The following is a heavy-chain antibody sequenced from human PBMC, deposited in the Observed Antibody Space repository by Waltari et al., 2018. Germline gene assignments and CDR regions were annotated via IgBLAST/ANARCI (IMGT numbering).Heavy chain of an antibody. CDR2: INYSGTT. V-gene: IGHV4-59*01. CDR3: AREIYGGNSRPFDY. J-gene: IGHJ4*02. CDR1: GGSISSYY. Sequence: QVQLQESGPGLVKPSETLSLTCSVPGGSISSYYWNWFRLPPGKGLEWLGYINYSGTTNYDPSLKSRVSISVDTSKNQVSLQLRSVTAADTAVYYCAREIYGGNSRPFDYWGQGILVTVSS. D-gene: IGHD4-17*01.